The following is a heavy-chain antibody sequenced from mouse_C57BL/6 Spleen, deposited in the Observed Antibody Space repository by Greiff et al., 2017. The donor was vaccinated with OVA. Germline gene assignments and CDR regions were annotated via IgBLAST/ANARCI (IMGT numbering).Heavy chain of an antibody. Sequence: EVQLQQSGPGLVKPSQSLSLTCSVTGYSITGGYYWNWIRQFPGNKLEWMGNISYDGSNNYNPSLKNRISITRDPSKNQFFLKLNSGTTDDTATDYCARVGVYYSEREFAYWGQGTLVTVSA. CDR3: ARVGVYYSEREFAY. V-gene: IGHV3-6*01. J-gene: IGHJ3*01. CDR2: ISYDGSN. CDR1: GYSITGGYY. D-gene: IGHD2-13*01.